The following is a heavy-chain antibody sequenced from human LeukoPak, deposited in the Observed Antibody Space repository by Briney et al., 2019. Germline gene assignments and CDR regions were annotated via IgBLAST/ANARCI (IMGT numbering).Heavy chain of an antibody. CDR1: GGSISTYY. Sequence: SETLCLTCTVSGGSISTYYWSWIRQPPGKGLEWIGYIYHSGSTNYNPSLKSRVTISVDTSQNQFYLKLSSVTAADTAVYYCARDGYSGSDALWGQGTLVTVSS. J-gene: IGHJ4*02. V-gene: IGHV4-59*01. D-gene: IGHD5-12*01. CDR3: ARDGYSGSDAL. CDR2: IYHSGST.